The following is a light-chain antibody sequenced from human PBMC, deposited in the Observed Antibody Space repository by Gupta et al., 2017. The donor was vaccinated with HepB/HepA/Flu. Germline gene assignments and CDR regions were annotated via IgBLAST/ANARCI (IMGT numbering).Light chain of an antibody. CDR1: QSVGTN. CDR2: GAS. CDR3: HQYNNWPPWT. Sequence: DTVMTQSPATLSVSPGERATLSCRASQSVGTNLAWYQQKPGQAPRLVIHGASTRATGIPARFSGSGSGTDFTLTISSLQSEDFAVYYCHQYNNWPPWTFGQGTKVESK. V-gene: IGKV3-15*01. J-gene: IGKJ1*01.